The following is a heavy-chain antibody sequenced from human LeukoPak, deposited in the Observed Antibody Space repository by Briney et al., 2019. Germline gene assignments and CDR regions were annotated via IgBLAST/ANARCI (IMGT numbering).Heavy chain of an antibody. V-gene: IGHV4-39*01. D-gene: IGHD3-10*01. Sequence: PSETLSLTCTVSGGSISSSSYYWGWIRQPPGKGLEWIGSIYYSGSTYYNPSLKSRVTISVDTSKNQFSLKLSSVTAADTAVYYCAGTNMARGVKIDYWGQGTLVTVSS. CDR2: IYYSGST. J-gene: IGHJ4*02. CDR3: AGTNMARGVKIDY. CDR1: GGSISSSSYY.